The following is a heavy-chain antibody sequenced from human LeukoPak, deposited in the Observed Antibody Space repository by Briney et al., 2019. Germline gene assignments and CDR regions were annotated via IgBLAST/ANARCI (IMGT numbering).Heavy chain of an antibody. D-gene: IGHD3-9*01. CDR2: VHPSGRT. CDR3: ASSSYDLLTGLGLAHDF. CDR1: GGSFSDYF. V-gene: IGHV4-34*01. J-gene: IGHJ4*02. Sequence: PSETLSLTCAVYGGSFSDYFWSCLRQPPGKGLEWIGEVHPSGRTNYKSSLKSRLTISVDTSKNQFSLSLSSVTAADTAVYFCASSSYDLLTGLGLAHDFWGQGTLVTVSS.